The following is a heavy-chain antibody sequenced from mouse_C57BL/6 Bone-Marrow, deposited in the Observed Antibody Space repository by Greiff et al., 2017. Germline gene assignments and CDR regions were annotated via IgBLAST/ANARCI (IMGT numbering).Heavy chain of an antibody. Sequence: EVKVVESGGGLVKPGGSLKLSCAASGFTFSSYAMSWVRQTPEKRLEWVATISDGGSYTYYPDNVKGRFTISRDNAKNNLYLQMSHLKSEDTAMYYCARASRTVYFDYWGQGTTLTVSS. V-gene: IGHV5-4*03. CDR3: ARASRTVYFDY. D-gene: IGHD1-1*01. CDR2: ISDGGSYT. J-gene: IGHJ2*01. CDR1: GFTFSSYA.